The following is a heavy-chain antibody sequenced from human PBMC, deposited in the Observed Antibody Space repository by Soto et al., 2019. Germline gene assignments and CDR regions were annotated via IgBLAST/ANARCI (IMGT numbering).Heavy chain of an antibody. V-gene: IGHV1-69*06. CDR2: IIPIFGTA. CDR1: GGTFSSYA. Sequence: SVKVSCKASGGTFSSYAISWVRQAPGQGLEWMGGIIPIFGTANYAQKFQGRVTITADKSTSTAYMELSSLRSEDTAVYYCARDLRGSGSYYTDYYYYGMDVWGQGTTVTVSS. D-gene: IGHD3-10*01. J-gene: IGHJ6*02. CDR3: ARDLRGSGSYYTDYYYYGMDV.